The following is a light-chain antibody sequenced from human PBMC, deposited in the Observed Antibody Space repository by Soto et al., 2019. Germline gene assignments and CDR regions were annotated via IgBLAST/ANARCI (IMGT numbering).Light chain of an antibody. J-gene: IGKJ1*01. CDR3: QQYGGSPVT. V-gene: IGKV3-20*01. CDR1: QSVSSSY. Sequence: EIVLTQSPGTLSLSPGERAXXXXXXSQSVSSSYLAWYQQKPGQAPRLLIYGASSRATGIPDRFTGSGSGTDFTLTINRLEPEDFAVYYCQQYGGSPVTFGQGTKVDI. CDR2: GAS.